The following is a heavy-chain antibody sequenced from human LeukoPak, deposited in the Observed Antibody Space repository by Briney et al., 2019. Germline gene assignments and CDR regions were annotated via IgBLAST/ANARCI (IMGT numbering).Heavy chain of an antibody. J-gene: IGHJ4*02. Sequence: GGSLRLSCAASGFTFSSYWIHWVRQAPGKGLVWVSRINTDGSTTNYADSVKGRFTISRDNAKNTLYLQMSSLRAEDTAVYYCARVLQGEWFFDYWGQGTLVTVSS. CDR3: ARVLQGEWFFDY. D-gene: IGHD3-3*01. V-gene: IGHV3-74*01. CDR2: INTDGSTT. CDR1: GFTFSSYW.